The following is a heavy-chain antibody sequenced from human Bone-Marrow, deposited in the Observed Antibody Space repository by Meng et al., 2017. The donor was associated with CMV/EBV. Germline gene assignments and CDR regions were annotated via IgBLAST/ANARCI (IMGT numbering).Heavy chain of an antibody. Sequence: GESLNISCAASGFTFSSYAMHWVRQAPGKGLEWVAVISYDGSDKYYADSVKGRFTISRDNSKNTLFLQMNSRRAEDTSVYYCTRDSFPRYGSSPSGYWGQRTLVTVPS. CDR2: ISYDGSDK. J-gene: IGHJ4*02. CDR3: TRDSFPRYGSSPSGY. D-gene: IGHD6-13*01. V-gene: IGHV3-30-3*01. CDR1: GFTFSSYA.